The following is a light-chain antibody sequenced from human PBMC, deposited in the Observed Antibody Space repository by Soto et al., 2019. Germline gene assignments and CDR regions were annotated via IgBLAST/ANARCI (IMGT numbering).Light chain of an antibody. V-gene: IGKV3-20*01. CDR1: QSVSSSY. CDR2: GAS. Sequence: EIVLTQSPGTLCLSPGERATLSCRASQSVSSSYLAWYQQKPGQAPRLLIYGASSRATGIPDRFSGSGSGTEFNLTISRLEPEDFAVDYCQPYGSSRWTFGQGTKAEIK. CDR3: QPYGSSRWT. J-gene: IGKJ1*01.